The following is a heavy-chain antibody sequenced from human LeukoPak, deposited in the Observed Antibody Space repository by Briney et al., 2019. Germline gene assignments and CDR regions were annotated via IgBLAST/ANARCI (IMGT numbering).Heavy chain of an antibody. Sequence: PSETLSLTCAVYGGSFSGYYWSWIRQPPGKGLEWIGEINHSGSTNYNPSLKSRVTISVDTSKNQFSLKLSSVTAADTAVYYCAREPQNYGDYRFDYWGQGTLVTVSS. D-gene: IGHD4-17*01. J-gene: IGHJ4*02. CDR2: INHSGST. V-gene: IGHV4-34*01. CDR3: AREPQNYGDYRFDY. CDR1: GGSFSGYY.